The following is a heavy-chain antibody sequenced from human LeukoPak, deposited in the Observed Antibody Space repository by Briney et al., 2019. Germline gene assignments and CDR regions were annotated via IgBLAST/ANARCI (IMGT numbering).Heavy chain of an antibody. D-gene: IGHD2-21*02. CDR2: IYYSGTT. J-gene: IGHJ4*02. V-gene: IGHV4-59*08. CDR1: GDSASPYF. Sequence: SETLSLTCSVSGDSASPYFWSWIRQPPGKGLEWIGYIYYSGTTNYSPSLKSRVTISIDTSKDQFSLKVSSVTAADTAVYYCARLTVGLYFDYWGQGNLVSVSS. CDR3: ARLTVGLYFDY.